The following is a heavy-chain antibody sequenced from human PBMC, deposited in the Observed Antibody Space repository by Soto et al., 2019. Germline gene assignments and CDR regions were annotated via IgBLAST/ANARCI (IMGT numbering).Heavy chain of an antibody. V-gene: IGHV3-30*18. CDR3: ANDGRRLPLDY. CDR2: ISYDGSNR. J-gene: IGHJ4*02. D-gene: IGHD2-15*01. Sequence: GGSLRLSCVASGFTFSSYGMHWVRQAPGKGLQWVAVISYDGSNRYYADSVKGRFTISRDNSKNTLYLQMNSLRAEDTAVYYCANDGRRLPLDYWGQGTLVTVSS. CDR1: GFTFSSYG.